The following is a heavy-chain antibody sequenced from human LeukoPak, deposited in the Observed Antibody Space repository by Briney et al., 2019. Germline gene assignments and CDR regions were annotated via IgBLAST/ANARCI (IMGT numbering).Heavy chain of an antibody. CDR2: IYYSGST. CDR3: ARDSSSRDAFDI. V-gene: IGHV4-39*07. Sequence: PSETLSLTCTVSGGSITSSSYYWGWIRQPPGKGLEWIGSIYYSGSTYYNPSLKSRVTISVDTSKNRFSLKLTSVTAADTAVYYCARDSSSRDAFDIWGQGTMVTVSS. CDR1: GGSITSSSYY. J-gene: IGHJ3*02. D-gene: IGHD2-2*01.